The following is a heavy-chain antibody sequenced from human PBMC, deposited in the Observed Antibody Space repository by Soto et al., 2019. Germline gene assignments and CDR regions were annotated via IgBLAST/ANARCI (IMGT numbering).Heavy chain of an antibody. D-gene: IGHD6-6*01. V-gene: IGHV1-69*06. CDR3: ARGFVRSSSFHYYYGMDV. CDR2: IIPIFGTA. J-gene: IGHJ6*02. CDR1: GGTFSSYA. Sequence: SSVKGSCKASGGTFSSYAISWVRQAPGQGLEWMGGIIPIFGTANYAQKFQGRVTITADKSTSTAYMELSSLRSEDTAVYYCARGFVRSSSFHYYYGMDVWGQGTTVPVSS.